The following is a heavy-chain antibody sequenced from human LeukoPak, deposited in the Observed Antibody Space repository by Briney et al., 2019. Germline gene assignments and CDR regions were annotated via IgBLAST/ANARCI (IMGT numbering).Heavy chain of an antibody. CDR3: ARERSTSCYDI. D-gene: IGHD2-2*01. CDR2: INHSGST. J-gene: IGHJ3*02. V-gene: IGHV4-34*01. Sequence: SETLSLTCAVYGGSFSGYYWSWIRQPPGKGLEWIGEINHSGSTNYNPSLKSRVTISVDTSKNQFSLKLSSVTAADTAVYYCARERSTSCYDIWGQGTMVTVSS. CDR1: GGSFSGYY.